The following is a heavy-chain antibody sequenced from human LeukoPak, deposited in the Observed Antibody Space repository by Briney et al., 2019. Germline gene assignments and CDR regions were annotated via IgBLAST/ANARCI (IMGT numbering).Heavy chain of an antibody. CDR3: ASLGSGSYYNYVWFDP. D-gene: IGHD3-10*02. CDR2: IKQDGSEK. Sequence: GGSLRLSCAASGFTFSSYWMSWVRQAPGKGLEWVANIKQDGSEKYYVDSVKGRFTISRDNAKNSLYLQMNSLRAEDTAVYYCASLGSGSYYNYVWFDPWGQGTLVTVSS. CDR1: GFTFSSYW. J-gene: IGHJ5*02. V-gene: IGHV3-7*01.